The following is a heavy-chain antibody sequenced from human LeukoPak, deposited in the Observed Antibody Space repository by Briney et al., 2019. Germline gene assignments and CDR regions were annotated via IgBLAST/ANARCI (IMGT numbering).Heavy chain of an antibody. CDR3: ARDRSYDSSGYSLDY. D-gene: IGHD3-22*01. Sequence: ASVKVSCKASGYTFTSYGISWVRQAPGQGLEWMGWISAYNGNTNYAQKLQGRVTMTTDTSTSTAYMELRSLRSDDTAVYYCARDRSYDSSGYSLDYWGQGTLVTVSS. CDR1: GYTFTSYG. CDR2: ISAYNGNT. J-gene: IGHJ4*02. V-gene: IGHV1-18*01.